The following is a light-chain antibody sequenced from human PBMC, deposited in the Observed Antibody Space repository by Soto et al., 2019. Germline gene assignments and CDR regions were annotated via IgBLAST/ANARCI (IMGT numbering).Light chain of an antibody. CDR1: QSVSSSY. V-gene: IGKV3-20*01. CDR3: PQHGSSPLT. CDR2: GAS. J-gene: IGKJ4*01. Sequence: SRCTLSMSQRERATLSCRASQSVSSSYLAWYQQKPGQAPRLLIYGASSRATGIPDRFSGSGSGTDFTLTIFILEHEDFAVYECPQHGSSPLTFG.